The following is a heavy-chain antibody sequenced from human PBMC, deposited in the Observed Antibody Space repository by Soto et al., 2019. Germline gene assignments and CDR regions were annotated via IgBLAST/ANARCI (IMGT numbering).Heavy chain of an antibody. CDR3: ARGWDHFDSSGLRSWFDP. D-gene: IGHD3-22*01. CDR2: IIPIFGTA. CDR1: GGTFSDLG. Sequence: ASVKVSCKASGGTFSDLGINWVRQVPGQGLEWMGGIIPIFGTANYAQKFQGRVTIIADESTSTAFMELSSLKSEDTAVYYCARGWDHFDSSGLRSWFDPWGQGTLVTVSS. J-gene: IGHJ5*02. V-gene: IGHV1-69*13.